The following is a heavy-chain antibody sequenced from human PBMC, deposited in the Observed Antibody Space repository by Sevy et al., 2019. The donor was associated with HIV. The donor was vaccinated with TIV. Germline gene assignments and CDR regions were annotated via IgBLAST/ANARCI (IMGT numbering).Heavy chain of an antibody. CDR2: VSSDGTNT. D-gene: IGHD5-18*01. V-gene: IGHV3-30*18. J-gene: IGHJ4*02. CDR3: AKVGMQLWSYLDF. CDR1: GFDFREYA. Sequence: GGSLRLSCGASGFDFREYAMHWVRQAPGKGLEWVAAVSSDGTNTYYVDSVKGRFTISRDSSQNTLFLHMNSLRVEDTAVYYCAKVGMQLWSYLDFRGQGTLVTVSS.